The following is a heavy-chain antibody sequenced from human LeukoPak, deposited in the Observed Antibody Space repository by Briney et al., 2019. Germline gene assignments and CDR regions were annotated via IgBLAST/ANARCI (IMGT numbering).Heavy chain of an antibody. CDR3: ARDSAGNQYSSGNFDL. Sequence: TGGSLRLSCAASGFAVKSSYMNWVRQAPGKGLEWVSVLYAGGESYYADSVLGRFTISRDNSNNTVFLEMNSLTADDTAVYFCARDSAGNQYSSGNFDLWGQGTLVTVSS. CDR1: GFAVKSSY. D-gene: IGHD3-10*01. V-gene: IGHV3-53*01. CDR2: LYAGGES. J-gene: IGHJ4*02.